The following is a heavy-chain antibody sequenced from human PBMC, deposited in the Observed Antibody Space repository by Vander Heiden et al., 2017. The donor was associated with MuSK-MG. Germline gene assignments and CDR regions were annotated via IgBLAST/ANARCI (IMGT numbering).Heavy chain of an antibody. Sequence: EVQLVESGGGLVQPGRSLRLSCTASGFTLGDYAMSWFRQAPGKGLEWVGFIRSKAYGGTTEYAASVKGRFTISRDDSKSIAYLQMNSLKTEDTAVYYCTRDSSSWYYYYGMDVWGQGTTVTVSS. CDR3: TRDSSSWYYYYGMDV. V-gene: IGHV3-49*03. D-gene: IGHD6-13*01. CDR1: GFTLGDYA. CDR2: IRSKAYGGTT. J-gene: IGHJ6*02.